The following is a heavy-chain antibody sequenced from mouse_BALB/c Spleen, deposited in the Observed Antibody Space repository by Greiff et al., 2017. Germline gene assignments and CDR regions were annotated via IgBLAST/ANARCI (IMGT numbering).Heavy chain of an antibody. V-gene: IGHV14-3*02. CDR2: IDPANGNT. D-gene: IGHD2-1*01. CDR1: GFNIKDTY. J-gene: IGHJ2*01. CDR3: ARGANLPDY. Sequence: EVQLQQSGAELVKPGASVKLSCTASGFNIKDTYMHLVKQRPEQGLEWIGRIDPANGNTKYDPKFQGKATITADTSSNTAYLQLSSLTSEDTAVYYCARGANLPDYWGQGTTLTVSS.